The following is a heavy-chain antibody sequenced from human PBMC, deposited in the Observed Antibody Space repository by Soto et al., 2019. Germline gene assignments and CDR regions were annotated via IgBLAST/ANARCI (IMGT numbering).Heavy chain of an antibody. J-gene: IGHJ4*02. CDR2: ISGYTGKA. CDR3: ARDQRYYGSGSYYSDN. CDR1: GYTFISYG. D-gene: IGHD3-10*01. V-gene: IGHV1-18*04. Sequence: QVQLVQSGPEVKKPGASVKVSCKASGYTFISYGISWVRQAPGQGLEWMGWISGYTGKADYAQNFQGRVTMTTETSTNTAYMELQSLKSDDTAFYYCARDQRYYGSGSYYSDNWGQGTLVSVSS.